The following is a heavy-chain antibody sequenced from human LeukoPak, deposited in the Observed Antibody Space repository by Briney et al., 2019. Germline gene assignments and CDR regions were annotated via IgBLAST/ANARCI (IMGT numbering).Heavy chain of an antibody. CDR3: ARLPYYDILTGYSYFVY. J-gene: IGHJ4*02. CDR1: GYSYTTYW. D-gene: IGHD3-9*01. CDR2: INPGDSDT. Sequence: GESLKISCKDSGYSYTTYWIGWVRQMPGKGLEWIGIINPGDSDTKYSPSLHGQVTMSADKSISTAYLQWSSLKASDTAMYYCARLPYYDILTGYSYFVYWCQGTLVTVSS. V-gene: IGHV5-51*01.